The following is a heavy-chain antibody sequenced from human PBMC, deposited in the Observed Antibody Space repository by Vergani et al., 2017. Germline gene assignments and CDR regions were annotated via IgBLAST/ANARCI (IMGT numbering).Heavy chain of an antibody. V-gene: IGHV1-2*02. CDR3: AVFEYSSSNWFDP. Sequence: QVQLVQSGAEVKKPGSSVKVSCKASGGTFSSYAMNWVRQAPGQGLEWMGWINPNSGGTNYAQKFQGRVTMTRDTSISTAYMELSRLRSDDTAVYYCAVFEYSSSNWFDPWGQGTLVTVSS. D-gene: IGHD6-6*01. J-gene: IGHJ5*02. CDR1: GGTFSSYA. CDR2: INPNSGGT.